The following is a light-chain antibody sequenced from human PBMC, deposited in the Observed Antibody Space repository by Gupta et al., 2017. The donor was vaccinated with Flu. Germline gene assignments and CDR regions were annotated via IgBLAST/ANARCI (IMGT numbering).Light chain of an antibody. Sequence: EIVLTQSPGTLSLSPGERATLPCRASQSVSSSYLAWYQQKPGQAPRLLIYGASSRATGIPDRFSGSGSGTDFTLTISRLEPEDFAVYYCQQYGSSLHTFGQGTKLEIK. CDR3: QQYGSSLHT. V-gene: IGKV3-20*01. CDR2: GAS. CDR1: QSVSSSY. J-gene: IGKJ2*01.